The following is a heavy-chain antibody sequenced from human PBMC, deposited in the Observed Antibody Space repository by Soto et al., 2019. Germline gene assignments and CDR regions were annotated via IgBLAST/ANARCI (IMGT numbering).Heavy chain of an antibody. V-gene: IGHV4-31*03. J-gene: IGHJ4*02. Sequence: VQLQESGPGLVKPSQTLSLTCTVSDGSISSGEYYWSWISQHPGKGLEWIGYIYYSGSTYYKPSLKSRVTISVDTSKNQFSLKLSSVTAADTAVYHCARTPGYWGQGTLVTVSS. CDR3: ARTPGY. CDR1: DGSISSGEYY. CDR2: IYYSGST.